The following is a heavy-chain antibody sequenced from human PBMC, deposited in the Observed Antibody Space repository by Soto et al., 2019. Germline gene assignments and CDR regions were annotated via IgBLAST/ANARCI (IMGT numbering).Heavy chain of an antibody. CDR3: AKSHTRSIAARPALYYFDY. D-gene: IGHD6-6*01. V-gene: IGHV3-64*04. J-gene: IGHJ4*02. CDR1: GFTFSSYA. Sequence: PGGSLRLSCSASGFTFSSYAMHWVRQAPGKGLEYVSAISSNGGSTYYADSVKGRFTISRDNSKNTLYLQMNSLRAEDTAVYYCAKSHTRSIAARPALYYFDYWGQGTL. CDR2: ISSNGGST.